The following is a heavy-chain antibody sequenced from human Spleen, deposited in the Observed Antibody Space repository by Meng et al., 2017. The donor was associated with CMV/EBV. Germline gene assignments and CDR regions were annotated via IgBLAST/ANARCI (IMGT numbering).Heavy chain of an antibody. CDR1: GSTFSGSA. CDR2: IRSKPNTYAT. CDR3: ISAYDFSPYAFDM. D-gene: IGHD3-3*01. V-gene: IGHV3-73*01. J-gene: IGHJ3*02. Sequence: GESLKISCAASGSTFSGSAIHWVRQASRQGLEWVGRIRSKPNTYATAFAASVTGRFTISRDDSKNTAYLQMNSLKTDDTAVYYCISAYDFSPYAFDMWGPGTSVTVSS.